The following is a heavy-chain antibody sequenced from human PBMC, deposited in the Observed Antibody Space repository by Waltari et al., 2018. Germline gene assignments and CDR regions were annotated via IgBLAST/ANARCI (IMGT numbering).Heavy chain of an antibody. CDR2: IYHSGST. Sequence: QVQLQESGPGLVKPSETLSLNCTVSGYSISSGYYWGWIRQPPGKGLEWVGSIYHSGSTDYNPSLKSRVTISVDTSKNQFSLKLSSVTAADTAVYYCARGLEMDCTGGVCLWGSEVFDYWGQGTLVTVCS. D-gene: IGHD2-8*02. V-gene: IGHV4-38-2*02. J-gene: IGHJ4*02. CDR1: GYSISSGYY. CDR3: ARGLEMDCTGGVCLWGSEVFDY.